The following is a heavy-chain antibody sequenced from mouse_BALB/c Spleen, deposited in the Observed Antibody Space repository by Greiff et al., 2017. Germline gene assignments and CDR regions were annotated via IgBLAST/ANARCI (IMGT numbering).Heavy chain of an antibody. Sequence: EVKLVESGGGLVKPGGSLKLSCAASGFTFSSYAMSWVRQTPEKRLEWVATISSGGSYTYYPDSVKGRFTISRDNAKNTLYLQMSSLRSEDTAMYYCARADYYGSVDYWGQGTTLTVSS. CDR1: GFTFSSYA. V-gene: IGHV5-9-3*01. CDR3: ARADYYGSVDY. CDR2: ISSGGSYT. D-gene: IGHD1-2*01. J-gene: IGHJ2*01.